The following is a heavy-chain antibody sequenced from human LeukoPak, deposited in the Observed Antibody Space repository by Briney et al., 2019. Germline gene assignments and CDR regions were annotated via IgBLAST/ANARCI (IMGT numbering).Heavy chain of an antibody. CDR2: IYPGDSDT. Sequence: GESLKISCQGSGYRFTSYWIGWVRPMPGKGLEWMGIIYPGDSDTRYSPSFQGQVTISADKSISTAYLQWSSLKASDTAMYYCARLTLGELSLLDYWGQGTLVTVSS. CDR1: GYRFTSYW. V-gene: IGHV5-51*01. J-gene: IGHJ4*02. CDR3: ARLTLGELSLLDY. D-gene: IGHD3-16*02.